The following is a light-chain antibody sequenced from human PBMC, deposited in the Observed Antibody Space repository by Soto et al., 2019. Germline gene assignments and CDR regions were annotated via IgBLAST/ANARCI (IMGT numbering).Light chain of an antibody. Sequence: QSVLTQPPSVSAAPGQKVSISCSGSSSNIGNNYVYWYQQLPGTAPKLLIYDNNKRPSGIPDRFSGSKSGTSATLGITGLQTGDEADYYCGTWDSSLSAEVFGGGTKVTVL. CDR1: SSNIGNNY. CDR3: GTWDSSLSAEV. CDR2: DNN. J-gene: IGLJ3*02. V-gene: IGLV1-51*01.